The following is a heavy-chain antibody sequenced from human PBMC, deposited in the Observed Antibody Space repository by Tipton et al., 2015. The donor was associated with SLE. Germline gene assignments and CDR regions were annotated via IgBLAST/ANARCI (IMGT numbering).Heavy chain of an antibody. J-gene: IGHJ4*02. D-gene: IGHD3-22*01. Sequence: TLSLTCSVSGGSISSGYYYWTWIRQHPGKGLEWIGNNYDSGSTYYSPSLKSRVTISLDTSKNQFSLNLSSVTAADTAVYYCARGGIYHDYSGNFDYWGQGTLVSASS. CDR1: GGSISSGYYY. CDR2: NYDSGST. V-gene: IGHV4-31*03. CDR3: ARGGIYHDYSGNFDY.